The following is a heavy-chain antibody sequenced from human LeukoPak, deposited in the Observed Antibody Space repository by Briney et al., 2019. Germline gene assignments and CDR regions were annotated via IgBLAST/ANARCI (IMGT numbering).Heavy chain of an antibody. J-gene: IGHJ4*02. V-gene: IGHV3-30*04. CDR2: ISYDGSNK. CDR1: GFTFSSYA. D-gene: IGHD2-21*01. CDR3: ARAFIL. Sequence: GGSLRLSCAASGFTFSSYAMHWVRQAPGKGLEWVAVISYDGSNKYYADSVKGRFTISRDNSKNTLYLQMNSLRAEDTAVYYCARAFILWGQGTLVTVSS.